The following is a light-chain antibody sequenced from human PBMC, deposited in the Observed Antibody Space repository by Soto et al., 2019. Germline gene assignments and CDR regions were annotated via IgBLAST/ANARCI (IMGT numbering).Light chain of an antibody. CDR2: DAS. J-gene: IGKJ1*01. CDR1: QSVSSSY. Sequence: EIVLTQSPGTLSLSPGERATLSCRASQSVSSSYLAWYQQKPGQAPRLLIYDASNRATGIPARFSGSGSGTDFTITISSLEHEDFAVYYCQQRSNWSWTFGQGTKVDIK. CDR3: QQRSNWSWT. V-gene: IGKV3D-20*02.